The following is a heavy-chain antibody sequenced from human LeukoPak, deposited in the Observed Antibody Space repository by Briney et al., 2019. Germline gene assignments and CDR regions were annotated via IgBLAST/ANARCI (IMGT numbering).Heavy chain of an antibody. CDR3: ARVAQHGTAGVRGVMPYDY. Sequence: ASVTVSCKASGGTFSSYAISWVRQAPGRGLEWMGRIIPIFGTANYAQKFQGRVTITADKSTSTAYMELSSLRSEDTAVYYCARVAQHGTAGVRGVMPYDYWGQGTLVTVSS. V-gene: IGHV1-69*06. CDR2: IIPIFGTA. CDR1: GGTFSSYA. J-gene: IGHJ4*02. D-gene: IGHD3-10*01.